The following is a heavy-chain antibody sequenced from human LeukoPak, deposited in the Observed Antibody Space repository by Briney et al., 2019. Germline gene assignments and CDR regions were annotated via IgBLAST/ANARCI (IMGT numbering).Heavy chain of an antibody. Sequence: SETLSLTCTVSGYSIGSGYYWGGIRQPPGKGLEWIGNIYHSGSAYYNPSLKSRVTISVDTSKNHFSLKLTSVTAADTATYYCASYGVVTCNYATVYYYYMDVWGKGTTVTVSS. CDR3: ASYGVVTCNYATVYYYYMDV. J-gene: IGHJ6*03. CDR2: IYHSGSA. CDR1: GYSIGSGYY. V-gene: IGHV4-38-2*02. D-gene: IGHD4-11*01.